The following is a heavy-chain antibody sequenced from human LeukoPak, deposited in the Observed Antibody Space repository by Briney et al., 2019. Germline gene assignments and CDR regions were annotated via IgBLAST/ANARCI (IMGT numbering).Heavy chain of an antibody. CDR1: GFTFSSNW. CDR3: ARTDSSSSGYFDN. D-gene: IGHD6-6*01. J-gene: IGHJ4*02. CDR2: INQDGSDK. V-gene: IGHV3-7*01. Sequence: PGGSLRLSCAASGFTFSSNWMSWVRQVPGKGLEWVANINQDGSDKKYVDSVKGRFTISRDNAKNSLYLQMSSLRAEDTAVYYCARTDSSSSGYFDNWGQGTLVTVSS.